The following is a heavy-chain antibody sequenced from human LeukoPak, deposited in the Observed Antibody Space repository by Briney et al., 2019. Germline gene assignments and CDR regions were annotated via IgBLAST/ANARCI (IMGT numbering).Heavy chain of an antibody. CDR3: ARDPRIKDHSSGYDDY. J-gene: IGHJ4*02. Sequence: SVKVSCKASGGTFSSYTISWVRQARGQGLEWMGRIIPILGIANYAQKFQGRVTITADKSTSTAYMELSSLRSEDTAVYYCARDPRIKDHSSGYDDYWGQGTLVTVSS. V-gene: IGHV1-69*04. D-gene: IGHD3-22*01. CDR2: IIPILGIA. CDR1: GGTFSSYT.